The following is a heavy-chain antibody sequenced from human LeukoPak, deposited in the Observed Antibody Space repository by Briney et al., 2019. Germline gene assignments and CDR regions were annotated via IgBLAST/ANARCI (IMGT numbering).Heavy chain of an antibody. CDR3: ARDRKGATDWFDP. V-gene: IGHV4-30-4*01. CDR2: IYYSGST. CDR1: GGSISSGDYY. J-gene: IGHJ5*02. Sequence: SQTLSLTCTVSGGSISSGDYYWSWIRQPPGKGLEWIGYIYYSGSTYYNPSLKSRVTISVDTSKNQFSLKLSSVTAADTAVYYCARDRKGATDWFDPCGQGTLVTVSS. D-gene: IGHD1-26*01.